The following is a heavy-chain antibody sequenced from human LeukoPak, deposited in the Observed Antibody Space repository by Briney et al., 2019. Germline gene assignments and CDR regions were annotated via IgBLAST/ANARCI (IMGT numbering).Heavy chain of an antibody. V-gene: IGHV3-33*01. CDR3: ARRRSHWFDP. J-gene: IGHJ5*02. CDR2: IWYDGSDK. Sequence: GGSLRLSCAASGFTFSGYGMHWVRQAPGKGLEWVAVIWYDGSDKYYADSVKGRFTISRDNSKNTLYLQMNSLRAEDTAVYYYARRRSHWFDPWGQGTLVTVSS. CDR1: GFTFSGYG.